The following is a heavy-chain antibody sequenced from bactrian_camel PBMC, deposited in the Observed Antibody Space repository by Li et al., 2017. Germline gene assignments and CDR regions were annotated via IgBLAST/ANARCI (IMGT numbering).Heavy chain of an antibody. J-gene: IGHJ6*01. CDR2: IVEDGKT. Sequence: HVQLVESGGGSVQAGGSLKLSCDGSTMRSHNACMGWFRQAPGKDLEGVAIIVEDGKTEYSDSVKGRFTVSQDNGKNTLSLQMTALKPEDTAVYYCTADFRRPSCPVRETYCSVGNCFRISAFGYWGQGTQVTVS. CDR3: TADFRRPSCPVRETYCSVGNCFRISAFGY. CDR1: TMRSHNAC. D-gene: IGHD2*01. V-gene: IGHV3S53*01.